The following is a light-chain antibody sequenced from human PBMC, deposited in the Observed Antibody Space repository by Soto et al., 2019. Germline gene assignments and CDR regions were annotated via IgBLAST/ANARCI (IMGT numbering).Light chain of an antibody. J-gene: IGKJ4*01. CDR2: GAS. CDR3: QQYGSSPT. Sequence: EIVLTQSPGTLSLSPGERATLSCRASQSIGSNYLAWYQQKPGQAPRLLIYGASSRATGIPDRFSGSGSGTDFTLTISRLEPEDFAVYYCQQYGSSPTFGGGTKVEIK. V-gene: IGKV3-20*01. CDR1: QSIGSNY.